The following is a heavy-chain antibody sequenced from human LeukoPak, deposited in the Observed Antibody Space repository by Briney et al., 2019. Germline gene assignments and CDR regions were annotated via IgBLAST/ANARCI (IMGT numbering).Heavy chain of an antibody. CDR1: GDSVSSNSAA. V-gene: IGHV6-1*01. D-gene: IGHD6-13*01. CDR2: TYYRSKWYN. Sequence: SQTLSLTCAISGDSVSSNSAAWNWIRQSPSRGLEWLGRTYYRSKWYNDYTVSVKSRITINPDTSKNQFSLQLNSVTPEDTAVYYCARGIREAAATYYYYYMDVWGKGTTVTVSS. J-gene: IGHJ6*03. CDR3: ARGIREAAATYYYYYMDV.